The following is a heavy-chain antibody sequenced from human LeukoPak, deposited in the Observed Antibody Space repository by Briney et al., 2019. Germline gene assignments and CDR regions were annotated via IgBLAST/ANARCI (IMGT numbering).Heavy chain of an antibody. V-gene: IGHV4-59*08. CDR3: ARLENYYDSSGFFYYFDY. CDR1: GGSISSYY. J-gene: IGHJ4*02. D-gene: IGHD3-22*01. CDR2: IYYSGST. Sequence: PSETLSLTCTVSGGSISSYYWSWIRHPPPKGLEWIGYIYYSGSTNYNPSLKSRVTISVDTSKNQFSLKLSSVTAADTAVYYCARLENYYDSSGFFYYFDYWGQGTLVTVSS.